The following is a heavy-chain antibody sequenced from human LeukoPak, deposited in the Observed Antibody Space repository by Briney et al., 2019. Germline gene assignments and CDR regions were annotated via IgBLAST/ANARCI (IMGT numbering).Heavy chain of an antibody. J-gene: IGHJ4*02. CDR3: ARARAVEIYYFDY. V-gene: IGHV1-46*01. CDR2: INPSGGST. CDR1: GYTFTSYY. D-gene: IGHD2-21*01. Sequence: ASVKVSCKASGYTFTSYYMHWVRQAPGQGLEWMGIINPSGGSTSYAQKLQGRVTMTRDMSTSTVYMELSSLRSEDTAVYYCARARAVEIYYFDYWGQGTLVTVSS.